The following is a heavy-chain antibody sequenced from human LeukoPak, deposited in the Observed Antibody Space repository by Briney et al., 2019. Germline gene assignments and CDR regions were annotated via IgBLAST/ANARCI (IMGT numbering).Heavy chain of an antibody. V-gene: IGHV4-59*08. J-gene: IGHJ4*02. D-gene: IGHD4-17*01. CDR2: IYYSGST. Sequence: SETLSLTFTVPGGSISSYYWSWIRQPPGKGLEWIGYIYYSGSTNYNPSLKSRVTISVDTSKNQFSLKLSSVTAADTAVYYCARHSPYGDPYYFDYWGQGTLVTVSS. CDR3: ARHSPYGDPYYFDY. CDR1: GGSISSYY.